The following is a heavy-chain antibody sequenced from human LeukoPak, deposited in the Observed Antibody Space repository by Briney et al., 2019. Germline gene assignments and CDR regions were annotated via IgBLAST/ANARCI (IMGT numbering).Heavy chain of an antibody. CDR3: ASSDPHEGPDVSLEWPIMPYYYYMDV. CDR2: IYYSGST. CDR1: GGSISSSSYY. D-gene: IGHD3-3*01. Sequence: SETLSLTCTVSGGSISSSSYYWGWIRQPPGKGLEWIGSIYYSGSTYYNPSLKSRVTISVDTSKNQFSLKLSSVTAADTAVYYCASSDPHEGPDVSLEWPIMPYYYYMDVWGKGTTATVSS. J-gene: IGHJ6*03. V-gene: IGHV4-39*01.